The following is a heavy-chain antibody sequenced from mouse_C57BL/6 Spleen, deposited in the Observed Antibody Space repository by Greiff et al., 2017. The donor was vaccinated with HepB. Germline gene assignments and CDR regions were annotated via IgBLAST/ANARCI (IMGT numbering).Heavy chain of an antibody. Sequence: EVKLVESGGGLVKPGGSLKLSCAASGFTFSSYAMSWVRQTPEKRLEWVATISDGGSYTYYPDNVKGRFTISRDNAKNNLYLQMSHLKSEDTAMYYCARSHYYGSSPDWYFDVWGTGTTVTVSS. D-gene: IGHD1-1*01. CDR1: GFTFSSYA. V-gene: IGHV5-4*03. CDR3: ARSHYYGSSPDWYFDV. CDR2: ISDGGSYT. J-gene: IGHJ1*03.